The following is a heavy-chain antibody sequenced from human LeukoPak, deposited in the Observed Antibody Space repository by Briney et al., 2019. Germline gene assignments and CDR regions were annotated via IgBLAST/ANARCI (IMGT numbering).Heavy chain of an antibody. J-gene: IGHJ4*02. CDR3: AKDGASLKYYGSGSYLDY. CDR1: GFTFSSYG. Sequence: GGSLRLSCAASGFTFSSYGMHWVRQAPGKGLEWVAVISYDGSNKYYADSVKGRFTISRDNSKNTPYLQMNSLRAEDTAVYYCAKDGASLKYYGSGSYLDYWGQGTLVTVSS. CDR2: ISYDGSNK. D-gene: IGHD3-10*01. V-gene: IGHV3-30*18.